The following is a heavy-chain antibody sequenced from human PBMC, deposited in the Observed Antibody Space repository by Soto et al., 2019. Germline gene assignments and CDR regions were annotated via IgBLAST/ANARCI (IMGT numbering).Heavy chain of an antibody. CDR2: IHYSAST. V-gene: IGHV4-30-4*01. Sequence: SETLSLTCSVSCASISSDYYWSWIRQPPGKGLEWIGYIHYSASTHYNPSLTSRLTVSLDTSKNQFSLKLTSVTAADTAVYYCARITCGGDTCMSPFFDYWGQGTLVTVSS. D-gene: IGHD2-21*01. CDR3: ARITCGGDTCMSPFFDY. CDR1: CASISSDYY. J-gene: IGHJ4*02.